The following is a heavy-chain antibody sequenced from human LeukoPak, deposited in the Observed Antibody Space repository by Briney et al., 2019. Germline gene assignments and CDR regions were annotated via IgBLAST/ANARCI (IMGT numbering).Heavy chain of an antibody. Sequence: PGGSLRLSCVASGFTLSSYSVNWVRQAPGKGLEWVSGISGTDSRIYYADSVKGRLTISRDNSINTLYLQLNSLRAEDTAVYYCAKTIRINMIHYHDYWGQGTLVTVSS. CDR1: GFTLSSYS. J-gene: IGHJ4*02. CDR3: AKTIRINMIHYHDY. CDR2: ISGTDSRI. D-gene: IGHD3-22*01. V-gene: IGHV3-23*01.